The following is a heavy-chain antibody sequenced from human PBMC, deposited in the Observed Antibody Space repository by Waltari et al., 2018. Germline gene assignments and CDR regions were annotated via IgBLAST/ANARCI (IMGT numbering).Heavy chain of an antibody. CDR2: IYYSGST. V-gene: IGHV4-59*12. J-gene: IGHJ4*02. CDR1: GDSIRTYY. D-gene: IGHD5-12*01. Sequence: QVQLQESGPGLVKPSETLSLTCTVSGDSIRTYYWTWIRQPPGKGLEWIGYIYYSGSTNYNPSLKSRVTISVDTSKNQFSLKLTSVTAADTAVYYCARAERWLQPDYWGQRTLVTVSS. CDR3: ARAERWLQPDY.